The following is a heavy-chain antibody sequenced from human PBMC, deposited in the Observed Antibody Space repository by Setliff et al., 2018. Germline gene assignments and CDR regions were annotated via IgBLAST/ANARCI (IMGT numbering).Heavy chain of an antibody. D-gene: IGHD3-3*01. CDR1: GFTFSSYW. J-gene: IGHJ6*03. CDR3: ARAVTIFGVVTPIYFYYMDV. V-gene: IGHV3-74*01. Sequence: GESLKISCAASGFTFSSYWMHWVRQAPGKGLVWVSRINSDGSSTSYADSVKGRFTISRDNAKNTLYLQMNSLRAEDTALFYCARAVTIFGVVTPIYFYYMDVWGKGTTVTVSS. CDR2: INSDGSST.